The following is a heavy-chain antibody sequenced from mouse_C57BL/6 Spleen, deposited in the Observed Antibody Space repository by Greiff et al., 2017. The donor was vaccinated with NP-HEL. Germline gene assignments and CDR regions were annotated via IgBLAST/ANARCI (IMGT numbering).Heavy chain of an antibody. CDR1: GFTFSSYG. CDR3: ARQMGQGTFDY. Sequence: VQRVESGGDLVKPGGSLKLSCAASGFTFSSYGMSWVRQTPDKRLEWVATISSGGSYTYYPDSVKGRFTISRDNAKNTLYLQMSSLKSEDTAMYYCARQMGQGTFDYWGQGTTLTVSS. J-gene: IGHJ2*01. CDR2: ISSGGSYT. V-gene: IGHV5-6*01. D-gene: IGHD3-3*01.